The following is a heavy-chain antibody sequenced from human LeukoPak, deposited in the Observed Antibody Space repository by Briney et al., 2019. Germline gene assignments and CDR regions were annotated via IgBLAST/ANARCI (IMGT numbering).Heavy chain of an antibody. CDR3: ARTRGYYDNSGFHYYFDF. CDR1: GFTFSTYS. CDR2: ISGRDGAT. D-gene: IGHD3-22*01. J-gene: IGHJ4*02. Sequence: PGGSLRLSCAASGFTFSTYSMSWVRQTPGTGLEWVSSISGRDGATFYADSVKGRFTISRDNSRNSLYLQMNSLRTDDTALYFCARTRGYYDNSGFHYYFDFWGQGTLATVSS. V-gene: IGHV3-23*01.